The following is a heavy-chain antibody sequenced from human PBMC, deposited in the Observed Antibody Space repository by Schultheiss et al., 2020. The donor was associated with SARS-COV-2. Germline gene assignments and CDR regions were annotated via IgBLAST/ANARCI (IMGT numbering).Heavy chain of an antibody. J-gene: IGHJ4*02. D-gene: IGHD4-17*01. CDR3: ATDYKDYGSSWTTK. Sequence: SETLSLTCTVSGGSISSSSYYWAWIRQPPGKGLEWIGSIYYSGSTYYNPSLKSRVTISVDTSKNQFSLKLSSVTAADTAVYYCATDYKDYGSSWTTKWGQGTLVTVSS. CDR1: GGSISSSSYY. CDR2: IYYSGST. V-gene: IGHV4-39*07.